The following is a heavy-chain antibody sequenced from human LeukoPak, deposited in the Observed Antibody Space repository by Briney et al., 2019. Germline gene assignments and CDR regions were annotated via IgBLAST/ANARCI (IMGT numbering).Heavy chain of an antibody. D-gene: IGHD6-13*01. Sequence: GRSLRLSCAASGFTFSSYGMHWVRQAPGKGLEWVAFIRYDGSNKYYADSVKGRFTISRDNSKNTLYLQMNSLRAEDTAVYYCAKGQRQQLVSWFDPWGQGTLVTVSS. CDR3: AKGQRQQLVSWFDP. J-gene: IGHJ5*02. CDR1: GFTFSSYG. CDR2: IRYDGSNK. V-gene: IGHV3-30*02.